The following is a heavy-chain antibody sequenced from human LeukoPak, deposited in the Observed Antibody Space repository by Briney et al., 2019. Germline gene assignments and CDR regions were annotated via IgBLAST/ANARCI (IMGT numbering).Heavy chain of an antibody. CDR1: GLTFSSYA. CDR2: ISGSGGST. CDR3: AKHYYDSSGYPEYFQH. Sequence: GGSLRLSCAASGLTFSSYAMSWVRQAPGKGLEWVSAISGSGGSTYYADSVKGRFTISRDNSKNTLYLQMNSLRAEDTAVYYCAKHYYDSSGYPEYFQHRGQGTLVTVSS. V-gene: IGHV3-23*01. D-gene: IGHD3-22*01. J-gene: IGHJ1*01.